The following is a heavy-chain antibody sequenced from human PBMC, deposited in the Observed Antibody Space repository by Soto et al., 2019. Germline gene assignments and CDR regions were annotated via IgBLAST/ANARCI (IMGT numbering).Heavy chain of an antibody. D-gene: IGHD6-6*01. CDR1: GGSISSSSYY. J-gene: IGHJ3*02. V-gene: IGHV4-39*01. Sequence: QLQLQESGPGLVKPSETLSLTCTVSGGSISSSSYYWGWIRQPPGKGLEWIGSIYYSGSTYYNPSLKSRVTISVDTSKNQFSLKLSSVTAADTAVYYCARPDPSIAAFHDAFDIWGQGTMVTVSS. CDR2: IYYSGST. CDR3: ARPDPSIAAFHDAFDI.